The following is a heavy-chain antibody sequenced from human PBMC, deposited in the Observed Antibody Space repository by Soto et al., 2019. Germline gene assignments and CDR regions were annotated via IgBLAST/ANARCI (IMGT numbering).Heavy chain of an antibody. D-gene: IGHD6-13*01. V-gene: IGHV3-33*01. CDR2: IWYDGSNK. Sequence: QVQLVESGGGVVQPGRSLRLSCAASGFTFSSYGMHWVRQAPGKGLEWVAVIWYDGSNKYYADSVKGRFTISRDNSKNTLYLQMNSRRAEDTAVYYCARGGSSWPFDPWGQGTLVTVSS. CDR3: ARGGSSWPFDP. CDR1: GFTFSSYG. J-gene: IGHJ5*02.